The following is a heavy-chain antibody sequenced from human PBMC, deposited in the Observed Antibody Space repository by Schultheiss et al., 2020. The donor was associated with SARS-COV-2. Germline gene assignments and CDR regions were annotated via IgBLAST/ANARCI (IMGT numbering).Heavy chain of an antibody. CDR2: IYTSGST. CDR3: ARGSSSWSAWFDP. CDR1: GGSFSGYY. V-gene: IGHV4-59*10. D-gene: IGHD6-13*01. Sequence: SETLSLTCAVYGGSFSGYYWSWIRQPAGKGLEWFGRIYTSGSTNYNPSLKSRVTISVDTSKNQFSLKLSSVTAADTAVYYCARGSSSWSAWFDPWGQGTLVTVSS. J-gene: IGHJ5*02.